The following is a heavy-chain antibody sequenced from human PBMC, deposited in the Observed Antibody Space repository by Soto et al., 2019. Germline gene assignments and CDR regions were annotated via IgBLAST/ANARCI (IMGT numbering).Heavy chain of an antibody. V-gene: IGHV4-39*01. CDR3: ARHLYGSGSNGYDAFDI. CDR1: GGSISSSSYY. D-gene: IGHD3-10*01. CDR2: IYYSGST. J-gene: IGHJ3*02. Sequence: QLQLQESGPGLVKPSETLSLTCTVSGGSISSSSYYWGWIRQPPGKGLEWIGSIYYSGSTYYNPSLKSRVTISVDTSKNQFSLKLSSVTAAGTAVYYCARHLYGSGSNGYDAFDIWGQGTMVTVSS.